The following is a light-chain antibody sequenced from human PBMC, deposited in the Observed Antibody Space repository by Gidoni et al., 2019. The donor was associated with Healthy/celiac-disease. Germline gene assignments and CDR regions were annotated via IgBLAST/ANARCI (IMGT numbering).Light chain of an antibody. CDR1: QSVRSSY. Sequence: EVVLTQSPGALSLTTGERDTLSGRARQSVRSSYLAWYQQKPGQAPKLLIYGASSRATGIPDRFRGSGSGTDFTLTISRLEPEDFAVYYCQQYGSSPWTFGPGTKVEIK. CDR2: GAS. CDR3: QQYGSSPWT. V-gene: IGKV3-20*01. J-gene: IGKJ1*01.